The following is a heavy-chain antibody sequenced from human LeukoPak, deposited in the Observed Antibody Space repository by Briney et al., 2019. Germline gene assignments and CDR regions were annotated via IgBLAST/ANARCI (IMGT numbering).Heavy chain of an antibody. V-gene: IGHV3-48*01. J-gene: IGHJ4*02. CDR2: IGSSSSPI. CDR1: GFTFSAYS. Sequence: GGSLRLSCAASGFTFSAYSMNWVRQAPEKGLEWVSYIGSSSSPIYYADSVKGRFTISRDNAKNSLYLQMDSPRAEDTAVYYCARDQAYSFDYWGQGTLVTVSS. CDR3: ARDQAYSFDY. D-gene: IGHD4-11*01.